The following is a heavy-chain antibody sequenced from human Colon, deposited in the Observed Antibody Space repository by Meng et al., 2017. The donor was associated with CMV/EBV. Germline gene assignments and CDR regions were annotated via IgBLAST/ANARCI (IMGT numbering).Heavy chain of an antibody. CDR1: GYTFSNYD. CDR3: ARDWASGYDYYYYGMDV. CDR2: ISAYNGNT. Sequence: ASVKVSCKASGYTFSNYDINWVRQAPGQGLEWMGWISAYNGNTNYAQKLQGRVTMTTDTSTSTAYMELRSLRSDDTAVYYCARDWASGYDYYYYGMDVWGQGTTVTVSS. J-gene: IGHJ6*02. D-gene: IGHD5-12*01. V-gene: IGHV1-18*01.